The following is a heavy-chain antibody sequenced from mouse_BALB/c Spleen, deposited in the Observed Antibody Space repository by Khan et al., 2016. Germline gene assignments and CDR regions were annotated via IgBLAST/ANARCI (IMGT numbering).Heavy chain of an antibody. CDR1: GFNIKDTY. CDR2: IDPANGNT. V-gene: IGHV14-3*02. Sequence: VQLKESGAELVKPGASVKLSCTASGFNIKDTYMHWVKQRPEQGLEWIGRIDPANGNTKYDPKFQGKATITADTSSNTAYLQLSSLTSEDTAVYYWARGRCYYGNYYAMDYWGQGTSVTVSS. J-gene: IGHJ4*01. D-gene: IGHD1-1*01. CDR3: ARGRCYYGNYYAMDY.